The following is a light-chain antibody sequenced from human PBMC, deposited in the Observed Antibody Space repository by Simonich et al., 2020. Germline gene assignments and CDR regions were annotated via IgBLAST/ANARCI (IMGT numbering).Light chain of an antibody. CDR2: DAS. Sequence: EIVLTQSPATLSLSPGERATPSCRPSQRVSSSLAWYQQKPGQAPRLLIYDASNRAPGIPARFSGSGSGTDFTLTISSLEPEDFAVYYCQQRSNWPLFGQGTRLEIK. CDR3: QQRSNWPL. CDR1: QRVSSS. V-gene: IGKV3-11*01. J-gene: IGKJ5*01.